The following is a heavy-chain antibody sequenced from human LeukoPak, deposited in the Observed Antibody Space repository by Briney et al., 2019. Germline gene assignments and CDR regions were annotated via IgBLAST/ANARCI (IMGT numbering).Heavy chain of an antibody. V-gene: IGHV3-30*02. D-gene: IGHD7-27*01. CDR1: GFTFSYYG. CDR3: ARGWGPHPFDY. CDR2: IRYDASDK. J-gene: IGHJ4*02. Sequence: GGSLRLSCAASGFTFSYYGMHWVRQAPGKGLEWVAFIRYDASDKYYADSVKGRFTISRDNSKNTLYLQMGSLRAEDMAVYYSARGWGPHPFDYWGQGTLVTVSS.